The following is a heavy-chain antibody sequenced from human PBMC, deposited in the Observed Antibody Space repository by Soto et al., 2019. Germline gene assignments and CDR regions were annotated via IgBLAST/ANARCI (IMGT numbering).Heavy chain of an antibody. CDR2: IYYSGST. CDR1: GGSLSSSSYY. CDR3: ARLGPPLHYYDSSGYYPDFDY. D-gene: IGHD3-22*01. J-gene: IGHJ4*02. V-gene: IGHV4-39*01. Sequence: KQSPTLSLTCTVSGGSLSSSSYYWGWIRQPPGKGLEWIGSIYYSGSTYYNPSLKSRVTISVDTSKNQFSLKLSSVTAADTAVYYCARLGPPLHYYDSSGYYPDFDYWGQGTLVTVSS.